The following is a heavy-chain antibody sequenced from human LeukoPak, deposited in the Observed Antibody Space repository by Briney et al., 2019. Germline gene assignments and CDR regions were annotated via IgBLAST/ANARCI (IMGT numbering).Heavy chain of an antibody. V-gene: IGHV4-59*01. CDR2: IYYSGST. CDR3: ARTFPYCSGGSCYSDY. J-gene: IGHJ4*02. Sequence: SETLSLTCTVSGGSISSYYWSWIRQPPGKGLEWIGNIYYSGSTNYNPSLRSRVTISVDTSKNQCSLKLSSVTAADTAVYYCARTFPYCSGGSCYSDYWGQGTLVTVSS. D-gene: IGHD2-15*01. CDR1: GGSISSYY.